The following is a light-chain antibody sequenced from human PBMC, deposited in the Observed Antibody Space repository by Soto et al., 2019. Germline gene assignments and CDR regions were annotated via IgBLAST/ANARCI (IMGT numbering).Light chain of an antibody. V-gene: IGKV3-20*01. CDR3: QQYNTYSSLT. J-gene: IGKJ4*01. Sequence: EIVLTQSPGTLSLSPGERATLSCRASQSVSNSYLAWYQQKPGQAPRPLISGASRRATGVPDRFSGSGSGTDFTLTISRLEPEDFATYYCQQYNTYSSLTFGGGTKVEIK. CDR2: GAS. CDR1: QSVSNSY.